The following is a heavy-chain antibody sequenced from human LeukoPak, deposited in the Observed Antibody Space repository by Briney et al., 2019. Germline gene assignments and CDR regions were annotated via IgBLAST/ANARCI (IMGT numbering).Heavy chain of an antibody. CDR1: GGDISSGDYY. CDR3: AREYYDSSGYFFDY. V-gene: IGHV4-30-4*01. D-gene: IGHD3-22*01. J-gene: IGHJ4*02. CDR2: IYYSGSH. Sequence: SQTLSLTCTVWGGDISSGDYYWSWIRQPPGKGLEWIGYIYYSGSHYYNPSLKSRVTISVGKSQNQFSLKLSSVTAADTAVYYCAREYYDSSGYFFDYWAREPWSPSPQ.